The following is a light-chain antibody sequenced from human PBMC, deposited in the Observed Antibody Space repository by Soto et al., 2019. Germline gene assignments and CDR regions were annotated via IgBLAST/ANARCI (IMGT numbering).Light chain of an antibody. V-gene: IGKV1-5*01. J-gene: IGKJ1*01. CDR2: DAS. Sequence: DIQMTQSPATLSASVGDRVTITCRASQSVRSWLAWYQQKPGTAPKLLIFDASRLESGVPSRFSGSASGTEFTLTISGLQPGDSATYYCQQYNSYSPTFGQGTKVDI. CDR1: QSVRSW. CDR3: QQYNSYSPT.